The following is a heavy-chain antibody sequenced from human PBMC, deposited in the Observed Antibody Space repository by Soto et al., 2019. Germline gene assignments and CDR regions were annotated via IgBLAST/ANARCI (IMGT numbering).Heavy chain of an antibody. J-gene: IGHJ5*02. CDR3: ARVPGP. V-gene: IGHV1-3*01. CDR1: GYTFTSYA. CDR2: INAGNGNT. Sequence: ASVKVSCKASGYTFTSYAMHWARQAPGQRLEWMGWINAGNGNTKYSQKFQGRVTISVDKSKNQFSLKLSSVTAADTAVYYCARVPGPWGQGTLVTVSS.